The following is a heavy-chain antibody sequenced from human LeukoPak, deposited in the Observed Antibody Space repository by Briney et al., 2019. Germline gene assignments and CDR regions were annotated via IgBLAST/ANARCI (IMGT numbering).Heavy chain of an antibody. CDR3: ARGRDCSGGSCYPAVCYYYFYGMDV. Sequence: GASVKVSCKASGYTFTRYDINWVRQATGQGLEWMGWMNPNSGNTGYAQKFQGRVTMTRNTSISTAYMELSSLRSEDTAVYYCARGRDCSGGSCYPAVCYYYFYGMDVWGQGTTVTVSS. CDR2: MNPNSGNT. CDR1: GYTFTRYD. J-gene: IGHJ6*02. D-gene: IGHD2-15*01. V-gene: IGHV1-8*01.